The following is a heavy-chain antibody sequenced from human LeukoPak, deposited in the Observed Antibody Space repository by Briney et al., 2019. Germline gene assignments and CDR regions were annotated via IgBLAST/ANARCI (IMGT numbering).Heavy chain of an antibody. CDR3: AREEAHLGWFDP. Sequence: SVKVSCKASGGTFSSYTISWVRQAPGQGVEWMGRVIPILWIANYAQKFQGRVTITADKSTSTAYLELSSLRSEDTAVYYCAREEAHLGWFDPWGQGTLVTVSS. V-gene: IGHV1-69*04. CDR2: VIPILWIA. CDR1: GGTFSSYT. D-gene: IGHD6-6*01. J-gene: IGHJ5*01.